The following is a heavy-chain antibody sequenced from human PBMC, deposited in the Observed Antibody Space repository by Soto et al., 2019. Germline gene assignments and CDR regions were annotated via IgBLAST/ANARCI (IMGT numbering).Heavy chain of an antibody. J-gene: IGHJ4*02. V-gene: IGHV3-74*01. CDR1: GFTFSRYW. Sequence: GGSLRLSCAASGFTFSRYWMHWVRQAPGKGLVWVSRISSYGSDTHYADSVKGRFTISRDNAKNTLYLQMNGLRAEDTALYYCARWFTYGNFDYFDYWGQGTQVTVSS. CDR3: ARWFTYGNFDYFDY. D-gene: IGHD3-10*01. CDR2: ISSYGSDT.